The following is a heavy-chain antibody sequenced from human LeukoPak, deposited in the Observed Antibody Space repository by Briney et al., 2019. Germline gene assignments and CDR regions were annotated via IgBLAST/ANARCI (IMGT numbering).Heavy chain of an antibody. Sequence: GGSLRLSCAASGFTFSSYWMSWVRQAPGKGLEWVANIKQDGSEKYYVDSVKGRFTISRDNAKNSLYLQMNSLRAEDTAVYYCASRYYYDSSGYFFDYWGQGTLVTASS. CDR2: IKQDGSEK. CDR1: GFTFSSYW. J-gene: IGHJ4*02. V-gene: IGHV3-7*01. CDR3: ASRYYYDSSGYFFDY. D-gene: IGHD3-22*01.